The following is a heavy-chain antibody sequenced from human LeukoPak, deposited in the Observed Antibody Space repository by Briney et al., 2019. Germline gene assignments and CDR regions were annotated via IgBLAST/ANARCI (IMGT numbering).Heavy chain of an antibody. D-gene: IGHD7-27*01. CDR1: GFTFSSHG. V-gene: IGHV3-23*01. CDR2: VSPSGDIT. CDR3: AKDIDWGRFDV. Sequence: GGSLRLSCAASGFTFSSHGMDWVRQASGMGLEWVSGVSPSGDITYYADSVKGRFAISRDNSRNTVYFQLNSLRADDTAVYYCAKDIDWGRFDVWGRGTLVTVTS. J-gene: IGHJ2*01.